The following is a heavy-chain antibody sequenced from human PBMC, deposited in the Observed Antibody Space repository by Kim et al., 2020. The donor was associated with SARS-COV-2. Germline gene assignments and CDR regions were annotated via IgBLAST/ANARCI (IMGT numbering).Heavy chain of an antibody. CDR3: AREQIAVTRFIFFDY. V-gene: IGHV6-1*01. J-gene: IGHJ4*02. Sequence: VSVKSRITINPDTSKNQFSLQLNSVTPEDTAVYYCAREQIAVTRFIFFDYWGQGTLVTVSS. D-gene: IGHD6-19*01.